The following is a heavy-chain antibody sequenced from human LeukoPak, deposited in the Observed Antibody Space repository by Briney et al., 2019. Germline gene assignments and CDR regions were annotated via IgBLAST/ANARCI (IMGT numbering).Heavy chain of an antibody. D-gene: IGHD3-22*01. J-gene: IGHJ4*02. V-gene: IGHV3-23*01. Sequence: PGGSLRLSCAASGFTFSSYAMSWVRQAPGKGLEWVSSLTASGGSAYYADSVKGRFTISRDNSKNTLYLQMNSLRAEDTAVYYCARLYYYESSGYFRYWGQGTLVTVSS. CDR2: LTASGGSA. CDR1: GFTFSSYA. CDR3: ARLYYYESSGYFRY.